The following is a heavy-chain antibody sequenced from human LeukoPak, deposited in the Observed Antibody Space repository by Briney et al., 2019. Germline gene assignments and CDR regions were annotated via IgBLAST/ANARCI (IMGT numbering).Heavy chain of an antibody. J-gene: IGHJ5*02. V-gene: IGHV4-59*08. Sequence: PSETLSLTCTVSGGSISSYYWSWIWQPPGKGLEWIGYIYYSGSTNYNPSLKSRVTISVDTSKNQFSLKLSSVTAADTAVYYCARGGITIFGVVITSEFDPWGQGTLVTVSS. CDR1: GGSISSYY. CDR2: IYYSGST. CDR3: ARGGITIFGVVITSEFDP. D-gene: IGHD3-3*01.